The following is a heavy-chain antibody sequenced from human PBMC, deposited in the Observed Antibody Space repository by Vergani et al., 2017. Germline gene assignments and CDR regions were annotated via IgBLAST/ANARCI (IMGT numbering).Heavy chain of an antibody. Sequence: DVHLAESGGGFFQPGGSLRLSCSASGFSFNSYWMHWVRQVPGKGLLWVSRIKSDGSITAYADSVKGRFTISRDNAQNTLYLQMNSLRVEDTAVYYCARDGRYNYGSYRDFDYWGQGTLVTVSS. CDR2: IKSDGSIT. CDR1: GFSFNSYW. V-gene: IGHV3-74*03. D-gene: IGHD3-10*01. J-gene: IGHJ4*02. CDR3: ARDGRYNYGSYRDFDY.